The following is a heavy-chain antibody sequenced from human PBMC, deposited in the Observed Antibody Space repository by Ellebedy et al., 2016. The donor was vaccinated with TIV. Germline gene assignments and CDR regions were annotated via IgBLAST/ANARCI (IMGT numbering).Heavy chain of an antibody. D-gene: IGHD4-23*01. V-gene: IGHV3-23*01. CDR2: ITESGGNT. J-gene: IGHJ3*01. CDR1: GLTFSSHA. CDR3: ARDPVGVGTAFDV. Sequence: GESLKISCAASGLTFSSHAMSWVRQAPGKGLEWVSSITESGGNTYYADSVKGRFTISSDNSKDTLYLQMNSLRAEDTAIDYCARDPVGVGTAFDVWGQGTMVTVSS.